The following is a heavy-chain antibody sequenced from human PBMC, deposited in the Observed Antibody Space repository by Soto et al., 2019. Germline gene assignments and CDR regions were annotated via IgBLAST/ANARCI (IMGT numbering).Heavy chain of an antibody. V-gene: IGHV3-74*01. Sequence: LRLSCAASGFTLRTYWMHWVRQAPGKGLVWVSRISSAGSSTSYADSVKGRFTISRDNAKNTLYLQMNSLRAEDTAVYYCARQLPTAIRGGGYYYSYGMDVWGQGTTVTVSS. J-gene: IGHJ6*02. CDR2: ISSAGSST. CDR1: GFTLRTYW. CDR3: ARQLPTAIRGGGYYYSYGMDV. D-gene: IGHD2-2*02.